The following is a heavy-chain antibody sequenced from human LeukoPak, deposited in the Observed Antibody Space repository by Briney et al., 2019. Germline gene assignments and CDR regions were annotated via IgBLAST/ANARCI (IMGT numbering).Heavy chain of an antibody. CDR2: MNGDGSQI. V-gene: IGHV3-7*01. J-gene: IGHJ3*01. CDR1: GFTFSGHW. CDR3: VAWGNSGNS. D-gene: IGHD1-26*01. Sequence: GGSLRLSCAASGFTFSGHWMSWVRQAPAKGLEWVAHMNGDGSQIYYMDFVKGRFTISRDNAKNSLYLQMNGLRAEGTAVYYCVAWGNSGNSWGQGTMVIVSS.